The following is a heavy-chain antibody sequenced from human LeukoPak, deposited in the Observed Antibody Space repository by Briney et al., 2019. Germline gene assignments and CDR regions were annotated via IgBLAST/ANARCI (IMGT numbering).Heavy chain of an antibody. CDR1: GDSVSSNSAA. D-gene: IGHD6-13*01. CDR3: AREGTYSSSLYYYYYMDV. CDR2: TYYRSKWYD. J-gene: IGHJ6*03. Sequence: SQTLSLTCAISGDSVSSNSAAWNWIRQSPSSGLEWLGRTYYRSKWYDDYAVSVKSRITINPDTSKNQFSLQLNSVTPEDTAVYYCAREGTYSSSLYYYYYMDVWGKGTTVTVSS. V-gene: IGHV6-1*01.